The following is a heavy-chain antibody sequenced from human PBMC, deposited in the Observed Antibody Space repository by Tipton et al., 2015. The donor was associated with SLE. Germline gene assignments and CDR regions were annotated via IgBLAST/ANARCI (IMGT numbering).Heavy chain of an antibody. CDR2: IYYSGSA. CDR1: GGSISSNNFF. Sequence: TLSLTCTVSGGSISSNNFFWSRLRQHPGKGLEWIGYIYYSGSAFYNPSLKSRVTMSVDTSKNQFFMRLSSATAADTAVYYCAREVITITDSDAFDIWGQGTMVTVSS. D-gene: IGHD2-21*01. V-gene: IGHV4-31*03. J-gene: IGHJ3*02. CDR3: AREVITITDSDAFDI.